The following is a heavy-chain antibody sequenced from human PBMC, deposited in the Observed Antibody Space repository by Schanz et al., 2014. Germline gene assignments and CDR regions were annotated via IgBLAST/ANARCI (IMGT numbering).Heavy chain of an antibody. V-gene: IGHV3-30*04. J-gene: IGHJ5*02. CDR2: VPFDGSQK. CDR3: ARAGYDADNWFDP. Sequence: QAPLAASGGGVVQPGRSLRLSCAASGFTFSSYALHWVRQAPGKGLEWVAFVPFDGSQKFYADSVKGRFTISRDNSKNTVYLQMNSLRAEDTAVYYCARAGYDADNWFDPWGQGTLVTVSS. D-gene: IGHD2-2*01. CDR1: GFTFSSYA.